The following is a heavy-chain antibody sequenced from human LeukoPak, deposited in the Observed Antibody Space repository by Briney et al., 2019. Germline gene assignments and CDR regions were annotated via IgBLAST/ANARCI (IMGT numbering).Heavy chain of an antibody. V-gene: IGHV4-31*03. D-gene: IGHD2-8*01. J-gene: IGHJ6*02. CDR2: IYYSGST. CDR1: GGSISSGGYY. Sequence: PSETLSLTCTVSGGSISSGGYYWSWIRQHPGKGLEWIGYIYYSGSTSYNPSLKSRVTISVDTSKNQFSLKLSSVTAADTAVYYCARGYCTNGVCLYYYYYGMDVWGQGTTVTVSS. CDR3: ARGYCTNGVCLYYYYYGMDV.